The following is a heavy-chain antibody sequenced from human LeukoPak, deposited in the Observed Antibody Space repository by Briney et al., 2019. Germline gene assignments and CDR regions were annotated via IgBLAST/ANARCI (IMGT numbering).Heavy chain of an antibody. CDR1: DGSTSSYT. Sequence: PSETLSLTCTVPDGSTSSYTWTWIRQPAGKGLEWIGRIYSSGTTIYNPSLKSRVTMSVDTSKNQFSLNLSSVTAADTAIYYCAKNYPEWSHLRYFHYYYMDVWSKGTTVTVS. J-gene: IGHJ6*03. V-gene: IGHV4-4*07. CDR3: AKNYPEWSHLRYFHYYYMDV. CDR2: IYSSGTT. D-gene: IGHD3-3*01.